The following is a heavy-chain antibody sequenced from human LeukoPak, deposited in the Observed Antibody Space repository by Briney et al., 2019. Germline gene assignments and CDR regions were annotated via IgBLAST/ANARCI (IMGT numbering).Heavy chain of an antibody. CDR2: TIPIFGTA. CDR1: GGTFSSYA. D-gene: IGHD3-10*01. V-gene: IGHV1-69*01. CDR3: KTSMVRGVIISDYFDY. J-gene: IGHJ4*02. Sequence: SVKVSCKASGGTFSSYAISWVRQAPGQGLEWMGGTIPIFGTANYAQKFQGRVTITADESTSTAYMELSSLRSEDTAVYYCKTSMVRGVIISDYFDYWGQGTLVTVSS.